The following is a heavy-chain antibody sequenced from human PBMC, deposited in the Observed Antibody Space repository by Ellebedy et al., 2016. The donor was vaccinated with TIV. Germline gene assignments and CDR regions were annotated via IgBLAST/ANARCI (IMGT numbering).Heavy chain of an antibody. CDR2: ISSDGNSA. CDR3: VRDKQDYGGGYYFYGMDL. J-gene: IGHJ6*02. CDR1: GFTFSSYA. D-gene: IGHD4-23*01. V-gene: IGHV3-74*01. Sequence: GESLKISCAASGFTFSSYAMHWVRQRPGKGLVWVSRISSDGNSAHYADSVKGRFSISRDNANNTRYLHMSSLKAEDTAVYYCVRDKQDYGGGYYFYGMDLWGQGTTVSMSS.